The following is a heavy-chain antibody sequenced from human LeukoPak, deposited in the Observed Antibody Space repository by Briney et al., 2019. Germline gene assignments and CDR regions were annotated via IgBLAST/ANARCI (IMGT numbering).Heavy chain of an antibody. CDR1: GGSISSGDYY. J-gene: IGHJ4*02. V-gene: IGHV4-30-4*01. CDR2: IYYSGST. D-gene: IGHD3-9*01. CDR3: ARGGGYYDILTGYSEDY. Sequence: SQTLSLTCTVSGGSISSGDYYWSWIRQPPGKGLEWIGYIYYSGSTYYNPSLKSRVTISVDTSKNQFSLKLSSVTAADTAVYYCARGGGYYDILTGYSEDYWGQGTLVTVSS.